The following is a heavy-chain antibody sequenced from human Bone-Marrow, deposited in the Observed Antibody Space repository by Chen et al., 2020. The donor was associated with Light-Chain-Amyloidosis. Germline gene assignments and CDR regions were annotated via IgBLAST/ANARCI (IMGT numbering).Heavy chain of an antibody. CDR3: ARDLMYYYGSGSYYLSGWFDP. V-gene: IGHV1-69*01. CDR2: IIPIFGTA. J-gene: IGHJ5*02. D-gene: IGHD3-10*01. CDR1: GGTFSSNA. Sequence: QVQLVQSGAEVKKHGSSVKVSCKASGGTFSSNAIRWVRPAPGQGLEWMGGIIPIFGTANDAQKFQGRVTITADESTSTAYMELSSRRSEDTAVYYWARDLMYYYGSGSYYLSGWFDPWGQGTLVTVSS.